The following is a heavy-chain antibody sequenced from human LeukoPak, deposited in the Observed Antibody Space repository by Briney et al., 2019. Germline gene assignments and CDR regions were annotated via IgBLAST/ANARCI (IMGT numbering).Heavy chain of an antibody. D-gene: IGHD2-15*01. CDR3: ARVAAGKSATGSTFDY. Sequence: ASVKVSCKASGYTFTSYYMHWVRQAPGKGLEWMGKFNPSGGSTSYAQKFQGRVTMTRDTSTSTVYMELSSLRSEDTAVYYCARVAAGKSATGSTFDYWGQGTLVTVSS. J-gene: IGHJ4*02. CDR1: GYTFTSYY. CDR2: FNPSGGST. V-gene: IGHV1-46*01.